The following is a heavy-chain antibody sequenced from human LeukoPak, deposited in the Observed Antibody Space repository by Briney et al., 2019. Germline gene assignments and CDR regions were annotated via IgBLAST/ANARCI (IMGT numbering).Heavy chain of an antibody. Sequence: PGGSLRLSCAASGFTFTSYAMSWVRQAPGKGLEWVSAISGSGGSTYYADSVKGRFTISRDISKNTLYLQMNSLRAEDTAVYYCAREIDDSSGSPSRYFDYWGQGTLVTVSS. CDR3: AREIDDSSGSPSRYFDY. V-gene: IGHV3-23*01. J-gene: IGHJ4*02. D-gene: IGHD6-19*01. CDR1: GFTFTSYA. CDR2: ISGSGGST.